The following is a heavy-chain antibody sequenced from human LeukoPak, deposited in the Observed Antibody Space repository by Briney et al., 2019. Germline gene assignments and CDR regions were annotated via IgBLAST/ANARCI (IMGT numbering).Heavy chain of an antibody. V-gene: IGHV3-48*01. Sequence: GGSLRLSCAASGFTLGDYSMNWVRQAPGKGLEWISYSSYDSSAIYHADSVKGRFTISRDNAKNSLYLQMNSLRGDDTAVYYCARDATPRFGGRCYDHYYFAMDVWGQGTTVTVSS. CDR3: ARDATPRFGGRCYDHYYFAMDV. D-gene: IGHD2-15*01. CDR2: SSYDSSAI. J-gene: IGHJ6*02. CDR1: GFTLGDYS.